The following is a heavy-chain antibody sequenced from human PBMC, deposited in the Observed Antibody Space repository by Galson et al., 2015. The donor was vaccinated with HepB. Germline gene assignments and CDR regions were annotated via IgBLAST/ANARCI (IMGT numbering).Heavy chain of an antibody. CDR2: ISTGTDL. D-gene: IGHD6-13*01. Sequence: SLRLSCAASGLTVSRSYMAWVRQAPGKGLEWVSVISTGTDLYYADSVRGRFAIARDNSKNSLYLQLNSLRADDTAVYYCARIFTSSWYFDHWGQGTLVTVSS. CDR3: ARIFTSSWYFDH. CDR1: GLTVSRSY. V-gene: IGHV3-53*01. J-gene: IGHJ4*02.